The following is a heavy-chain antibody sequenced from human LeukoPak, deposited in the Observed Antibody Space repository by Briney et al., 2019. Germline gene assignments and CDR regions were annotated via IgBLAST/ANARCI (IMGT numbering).Heavy chain of an antibody. CDR1: GGSFSGYY. CDR2: INHSGST. J-gene: IGHJ3*02. Sequence: SETLSLTCAVYGGSFSGYYWSWIRQPPGKGLEWIGEINHSGSTNYNPSPKSRVTISVDTSKNQFSLKLSSVTAADTAVYYCAYDSSGWNAFDIWGQGTMVTVSS. V-gene: IGHV4-34*01. D-gene: IGHD3-22*01. CDR3: AYDSSGWNAFDI.